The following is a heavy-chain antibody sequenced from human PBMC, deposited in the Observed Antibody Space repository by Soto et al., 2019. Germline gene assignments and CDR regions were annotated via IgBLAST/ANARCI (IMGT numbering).Heavy chain of an antibody. D-gene: IGHD5-12*01. Sequence: PSETLSLTCTVSGGSISSYYWSWIRQPPGKGLEWIEYIYYSGSTNYNPSLKSRVTISVDTSKNQFSLKLSSVTAADTAVYYCARAGWLQFGYFDYWGQGTLVTVSS. CDR1: GGSISSYY. V-gene: IGHV4-59*01. J-gene: IGHJ4*02. CDR2: IYYSGST. CDR3: ARAGWLQFGYFDY.